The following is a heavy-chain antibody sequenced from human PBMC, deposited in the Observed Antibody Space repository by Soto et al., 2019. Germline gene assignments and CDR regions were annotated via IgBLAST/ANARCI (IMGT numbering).Heavy chain of an antibody. J-gene: IGHJ4*02. CDR2: ISYDGSNK. CDR1: VFTFISYG. D-gene: IGHD4-17*01. V-gene: IGHV3-30*18. CDR3: AKDQFGTVTLLGLDY. Sequence: GGSLRLSCASSVFTFISYGMHWVRQAPGKGLEWVAVISYDGSNKYYADSVKGRFTISRDNSKNTLYLQMNSLRAEGTAVYYCAKDQFGTVTLLGLDYWGQGTLVTVSS.